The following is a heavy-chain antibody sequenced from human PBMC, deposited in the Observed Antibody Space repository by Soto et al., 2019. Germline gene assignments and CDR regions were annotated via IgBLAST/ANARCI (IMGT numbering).Heavy chain of an antibody. Sequence: PSEPLSLTCAVYGGAFSGYYWSWIRQPPGKGLEWIGEINHSGSTNYNPSLKSRVTISVDTSKNQLSLKLSSVTAADTAVYYCARDQSYDILTGWGRYYYYGMDVWGQGTTVTVSS. CDR1: GGAFSGYY. CDR2: INHSGST. D-gene: IGHD3-9*01. V-gene: IGHV4-34*01. CDR3: ARDQSYDILTGWGRYYYYGMDV. J-gene: IGHJ6*02.